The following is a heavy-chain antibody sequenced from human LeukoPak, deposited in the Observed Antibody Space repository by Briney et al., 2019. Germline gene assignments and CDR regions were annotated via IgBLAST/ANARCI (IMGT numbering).Heavy chain of an antibody. CDR1: GFTFSSYA. CDR3: AKDSSPYSSGPFDP. Sequence: GGSLRLXCAASGFTFSSYAMSWVRQAPGKGLEWVSGISGSGGSTYYADSVKGRFTISRDNSKNTLYLQMNSLRAEDTAVFYCAKDSSPYSSGPFDPWGQGTLVTVSS. D-gene: IGHD6-25*01. V-gene: IGHV3-23*01. J-gene: IGHJ5*02. CDR2: ISGSGGST.